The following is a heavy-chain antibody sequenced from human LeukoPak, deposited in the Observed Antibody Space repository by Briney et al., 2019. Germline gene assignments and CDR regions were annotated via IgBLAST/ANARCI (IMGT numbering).Heavy chain of an antibody. J-gene: IGHJ4*02. CDR1: GFTFSYSA. CDR2: ISYDGSNK. V-gene: IGHV3-30*04. CDR3: AKETRAGGVLRGFDY. D-gene: IGHD1-26*01. Sequence: GSLRLSCAASGFTFSYSAMHWVRQAPGKGLEWVAVISYDGSNKYYADSVKGRFTISRDNSKNTLYLQMNSLRAEDTAVYYCAKETRAGGVLRGFDYWGQGTLVTVSS.